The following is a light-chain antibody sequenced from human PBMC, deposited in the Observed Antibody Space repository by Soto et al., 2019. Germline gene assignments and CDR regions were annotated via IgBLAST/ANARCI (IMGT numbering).Light chain of an antibody. CDR1: SSDVGSYNL. CDR2: EVS. Sequence: NQPVSGTGVPRQCRRIFCTRTSSDVGSYNLVSWYQQHPGKAPKLMIYEVSKRPSGVSNRFSGSKSGNTASLTISGLQAEDEADYYCCSYAGSPYVFGTGTKFTLL. CDR3: CSYAGSPYV. J-gene: IGLJ1*01. V-gene: IGLV2-23*02.